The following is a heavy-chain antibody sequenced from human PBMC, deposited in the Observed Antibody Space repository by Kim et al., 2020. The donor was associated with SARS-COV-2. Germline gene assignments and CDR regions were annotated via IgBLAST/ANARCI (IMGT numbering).Heavy chain of an antibody. Sequence: ADSVKGRFTISRDNSKNTLYLQMNSLRAEDTAVYYCANMARGVIPYYFDYWGQGTLVTVSS. J-gene: IGHJ4*02. V-gene: IGHV3-23*01. CDR3: ANMARGVIPYYFDY. D-gene: IGHD3-10*01.